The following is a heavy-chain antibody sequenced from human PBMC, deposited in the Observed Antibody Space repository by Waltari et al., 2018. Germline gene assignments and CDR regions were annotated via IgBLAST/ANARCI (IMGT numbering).Heavy chain of an antibody. CDR2: IYNSAIT. CDR1: VGSLISSNYY. CDR3: ARSLGDPDYFDY. D-gene: IGHD2-21*02. V-gene: IGHV4-39*01. Sequence: QLQLQESGPGLVKPSETLSLTGTVSVGSLISSNYYWGWIRQPPGKGLEWIGSIYNSAITYYNPSLKSRVTISVDTSKHQFSLRLSSVTAADTAVYYCARSLGDPDYFDYWGQGTLVTVSS. J-gene: IGHJ4*02.